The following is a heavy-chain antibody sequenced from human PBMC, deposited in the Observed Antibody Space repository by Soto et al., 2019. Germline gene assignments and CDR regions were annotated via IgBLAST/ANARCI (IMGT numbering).Heavy chain of an antibody. CDR3: ARERSEQFDY. CDR2: INPTFGST. CDR1: GYTFTNYF. J-gene: IGHJ4*02. Sequence: QVQLVQSGAEVRKPGASVRLSCKASGYTFTNYFFHWVRQAPGQGLEWMGMINPTFGSTSYTQDLPVRVTMTRDTSTGTVYMDLTSLKSEDTAVYYCARERSEQFDYWGQGTLVTVSS. D-gene: IGHD1-26*01. V-gene: IGHV1-46*01.